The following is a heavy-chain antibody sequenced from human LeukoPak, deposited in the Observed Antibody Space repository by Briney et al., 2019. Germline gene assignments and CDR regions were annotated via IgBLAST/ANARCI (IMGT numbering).Heavy chain of an antibody. Sequence: HTGGSLRLSCAVSGFTFSSYAMGWVRQAPGKGLEWVSAISGSGYSTYYADSVKGRFTISRDNSKNTSFLQMNSLRAEDTAVYYCARGTGDYWGQGTLVAVSS. CDR3: ARGTGDY. V-gene: IGHV3-23*01. J-gene: IGHJ4*02. CDR1: GFTFSSYA. CDR2: ISGSGYST.